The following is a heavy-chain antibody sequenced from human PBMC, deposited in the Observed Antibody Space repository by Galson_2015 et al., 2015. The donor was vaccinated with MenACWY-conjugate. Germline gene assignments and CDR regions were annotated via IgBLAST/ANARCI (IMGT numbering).Heavy chain of an antibody. J-gene: IGHJ5*02. D-gene: IGHD1-1*01. CDR1: GYVFSRNA. CDR2: IHTGNGIP. Sequence: SVKVSCKASGYVFSRNAIHWLRQAPGQRPEWMAYIHTGNGIPKYSPKFQGRFTMTRDTSTSTIYMELSSLRSEDTAVYYCAASKNRVQRFDPWGQGTPVTVSS. V-gene: IGHV1-3*04. CDR3: AASKNRVQRFDP.